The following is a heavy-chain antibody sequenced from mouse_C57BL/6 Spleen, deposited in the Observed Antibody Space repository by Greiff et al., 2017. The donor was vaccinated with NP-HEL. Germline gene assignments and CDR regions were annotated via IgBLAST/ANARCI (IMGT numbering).Heavy chain of an antibody. D-gene: IGHD1-1*01. V-gene: IGHV1-26*01. J-gene: IGHJ3*01. CDR1: GYTFTDYY. CDR3: EITYGSSPWFAY. CDR2: INPNNGGT. Sequence: EVQLQQSGPELVKPGASVKISCKASGYTFTDYYMNWVKQSHGKSLEWIGDINPNNGGTSYNQKFKGKATLTVDKSSSTAYMELRSLTSEDSAVYYCEITYGSSPWFAYWGQGTLVTVSA.